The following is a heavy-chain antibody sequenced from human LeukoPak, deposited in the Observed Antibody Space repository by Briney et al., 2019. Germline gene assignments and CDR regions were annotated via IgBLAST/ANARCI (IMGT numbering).Heavy chain of an antibody. V-gene: IGHV4-34*01. Sequence: SETLSLTCAVYGGFFSGYCWSWIRQPPGKGLEWIGEINHSGSTNYNPSLKSRVTISVDTSKNQFSLKLSSVTAADTAVYYCACLTTADAFDIWGQGTMVTVSS. CDR2: INHSGST. CDR3: ACLTTADAFDI. CDR1: GGFFSGYC. D-gene: IGHD3-22*01. J-gene: IGHJ3*02.